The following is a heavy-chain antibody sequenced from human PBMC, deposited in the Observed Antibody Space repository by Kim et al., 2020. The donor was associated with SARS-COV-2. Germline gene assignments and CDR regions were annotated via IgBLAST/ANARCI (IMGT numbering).Heavy chain of an antibody. Sequence: NPSLKSRVAISVATSKNQFSLRLRSVTAADTAVYYCARLTTVTTKDAFDIWGQGTMVTVSS. CDR3: ARLTTVTTKDAFDI. J-gene: IGHJ3*02. D-gene: IGHD4-17*01. V-gene: IGHV4-39*07.